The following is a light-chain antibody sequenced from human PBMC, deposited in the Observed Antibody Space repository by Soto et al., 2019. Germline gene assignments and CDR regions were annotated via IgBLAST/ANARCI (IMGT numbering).Light chain of an antibody. V-gene: IGKV3-11*01. CDR3: QVRTDWPPFKYT. J-gene: IGKJ2*01. Sequence: EIVLTQSPASLSLSAGERVTLSCRASQSVDTMVAWYQQQVGRTPRLLIYETSTRATGVPGRFSGSGSGTDFTLTISRLEPEDFAVYFCQVRTDWPPFKYTFGQGTKLEV. CDR1: QSVDTM. CDR2: ETS.